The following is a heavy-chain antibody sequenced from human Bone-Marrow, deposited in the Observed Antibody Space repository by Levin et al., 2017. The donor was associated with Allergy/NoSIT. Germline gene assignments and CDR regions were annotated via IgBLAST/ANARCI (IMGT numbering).Heavy chain of an antibody. Sequence: AGGSLRLSCAASGFTFSKYNMNWVRQAPGKGLEWVSSISPSSNYVDYADSVRGRFSISRDNAKNSVYLQMSSLRVDDTAVYYCASWGSSFYWGQGALVTVSS. J-gene: IGHJ4*02. CDR1: GFTFSKYN. CDR2: ISPSSNYV. D-gene: IGHD3-16*01. V-gene: IGHV3-21*01. CDR3: ASWGSSFY.